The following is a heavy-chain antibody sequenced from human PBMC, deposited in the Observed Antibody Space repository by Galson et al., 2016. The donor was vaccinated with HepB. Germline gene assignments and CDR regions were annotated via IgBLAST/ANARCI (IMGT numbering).Heavy chain of an antibody. CDR3: GRDHSVVLTTAYNWFDP. CDR2: VRGGSSSE. Sequence: SLRLSCAGSGFTFEDYAMHWVRQVPGKGLEWVSGVRGGSSSEAYVDSVRGRFTVSRDNAKNTLYLQMNSLRVEDTAVYYCGRDHSVVLTTAYNWFDPWGQGTLVTVSS. CDR1: GFTFEDYA. D-gene: IGHD4-23*01. J-gene: IGHJ5*02. V-gene: IGHV3-9*01.